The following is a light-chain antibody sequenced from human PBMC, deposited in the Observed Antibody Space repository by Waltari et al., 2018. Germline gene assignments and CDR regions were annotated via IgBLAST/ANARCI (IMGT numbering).Light chain of an antibody. CDR2: ANY. J-gene: IGLJ3*02. V-gene: IGLV1-44*01. CDR1: TSHIGTNP. Sequence: QSVLTQPPSTSGTPGQTVIISCSGTTSHIGTNPFTWYLLLPRPAPKTVIFANYPRPSGVPDRFSASKSGTSASLVISGLQSEDEADYFCATWDDSLSGRVFGGGTKVTVL. CDR3: ATWDDSLSGRV.